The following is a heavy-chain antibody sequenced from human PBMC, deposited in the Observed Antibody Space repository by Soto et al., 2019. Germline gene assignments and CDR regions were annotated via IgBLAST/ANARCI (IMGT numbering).Heavy chain of an antibody. CDR2: IYYSGST. CDR3: ARERREEIHDGYDLDC. Sequence: QVQLQESGPGLVKPSQTLSLTCTVSGGSISSGGYYWSWIRQHPGKGLEWIGYIYYSGSTYYNPSLKSRVTISIDTSKNQFYLKVTSMTAADTAVYYCARERREEIHDGYDLDCWGQGTLVTVSS. J-gene: IGHJ4*02. D-gene: IGHD5-12*01. V-gene: IGHV4-31*03. CDR1: GGSISSGGYY.